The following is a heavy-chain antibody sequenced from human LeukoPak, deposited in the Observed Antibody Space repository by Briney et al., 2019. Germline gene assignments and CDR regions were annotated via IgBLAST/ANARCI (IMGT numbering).Heavy chain of an antibody. Sequence: ASETLSLTCTVSGGSISSYYWSWIRQPPGKGLEWIAYIYYNGNTNYNPSLKSRVTMSVDTSKNQFSLKLSSVTAADTAVYYCARSPSSSISYYRFDYWGQGTLVTVSS. D-gene: IGHD2-2*02. J-gene: IGHJ4*02. V-gene: IGHV4-59*01. CDR3: ARSPSSSISYYRFDY. CDR1: GGSISSYY. CDR2: IYYNGNT.